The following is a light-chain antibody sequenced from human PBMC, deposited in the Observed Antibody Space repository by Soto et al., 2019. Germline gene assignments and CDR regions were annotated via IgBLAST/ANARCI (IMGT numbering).Light chain of an antibody. Sequence: DIVMTQSPDSLAVSLGERATINCKSSQSVLYSSNNKNYLAWYQQKPGQPPKLLIYWASTRESGVPDRFSGSGSGTDFTITISSLQAEDVAVYYCQQYYSTSTWTFGQGTKV. CDR2: WAS. CDR1: QSVLYSSNNKNY. V-gene: IGKV4-1*01. J-gene: IGKJ1*01. CDR3: QQYYSTSTWT.